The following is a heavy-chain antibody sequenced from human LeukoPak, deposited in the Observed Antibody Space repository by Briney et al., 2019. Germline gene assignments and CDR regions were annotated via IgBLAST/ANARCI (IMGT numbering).Heavy chain of an antibody. Sequence: KPSETLSLTCSVSGYSISSGYYWGWIRQPPGKGLGWIGRIYQSGSTYYNPSLKRRGTISVDTPKNQISLKQPSVTAADTAVYYCARLASGRLDYWGQGTLVTVSS. J-gene: IGHJ4*02. CDR3: ARLASGRLDY. V-gene: IGHV4-38-2*02. D-gene: IGHD3-10*01. CDR2: IYQSGST. CDR1: GYSISSGYY.